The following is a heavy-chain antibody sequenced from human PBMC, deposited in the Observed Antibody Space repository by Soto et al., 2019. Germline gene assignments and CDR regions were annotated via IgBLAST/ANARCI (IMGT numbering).Heavy chain of an antibody. J-gene: IGHJ4*02. CDR2: IYYSGST. D-gene: IGHD6-13*01. CDR1: GGSISSGGYY. CDR3: ARGLAAAGAIDY. V-gene: IGHV4-31*03. Sequence: SETLSLTCTVSGGSISSGGYYWSWIRQHPGKGLEWIGYIYYSGSTYYNPSLKSRVTIPVDTSKNQFSLKLSSVTAADTAVYYCARGLAAAGAIDYWGQGTLVTVSS.